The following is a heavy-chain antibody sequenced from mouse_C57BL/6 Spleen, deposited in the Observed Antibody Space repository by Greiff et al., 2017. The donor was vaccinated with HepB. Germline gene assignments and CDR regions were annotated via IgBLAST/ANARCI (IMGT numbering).Heavy chain of an antibody. CDR3: ARALSSWFAY. V-gene: IGHV3-6*01. J-gene: IGHJ3*01. CDR1: GYSITSGYY. CDR2: ISYDGSN. D-gene: IGHD3-1*01. Sequence: DVKLVESGPGLVKPSQSLSLTCSVTGYSITSGYYWNWIRQFPGNKLEWMGYISYDGSNNYNPSLKNRISITRDTSKNQFFLKLNSVTTEDTATYYCARALSSWFAYWGQGTLVTVSA.